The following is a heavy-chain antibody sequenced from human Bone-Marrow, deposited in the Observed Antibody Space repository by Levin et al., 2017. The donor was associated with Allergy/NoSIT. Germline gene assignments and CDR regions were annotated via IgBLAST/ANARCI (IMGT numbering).Heavy chain of an antibody. V-gene: IGHV2-70*04. Sequence: QTLSLTCTFSGFSLTTSGMRVSWIRQPPGKALEWLARIDWDDDKFYSPSLQTRLTISKDTSKNQVVLTMTNMDPVDTATYYCARTQTVMVTAWDGFDIWGQGTKVTVSS. CDR2: IDWDDDK. J-gene: IGHJ3*02. CDR1: GFSLTTSGMR. CDR3: ARTQTVMVTAWDGFDI. D-gene: IGHD2-21*02.